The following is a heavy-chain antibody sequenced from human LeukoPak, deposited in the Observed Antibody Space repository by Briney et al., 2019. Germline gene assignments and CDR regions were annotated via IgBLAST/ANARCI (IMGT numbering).Heavy chain of an antibody. Sequence: SQTLSLTCAISGDSVSRNSAAWNWIRQSPSRGLEWLGMKYYRSKWYNDYGLYVKSRITINPDTSKNQFSLQLNSVTPEDTAVYYCARDNSGGYRPAGAFDFWGQGTMVTVSS. V-gene: IGHV6-1*01. CDR2: KYYRSKWYN. J-gene: IGHJ3*01. D-gene: IGHD6-25*01. CDR1: GDSVSRNSAA. CDR3: ARDNSGGYRPAGAFDF.